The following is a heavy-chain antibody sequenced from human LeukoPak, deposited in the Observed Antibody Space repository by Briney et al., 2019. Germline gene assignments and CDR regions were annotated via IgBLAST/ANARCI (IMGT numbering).Heavy chain of an antibody. Sequence: SETLSLTCTVSGGSISSYYWSWIRQPPGKGLEWIGYIYYSGSTSYNPSLKSRVTISVDTSKNQFSLKLSSVTAADTAVYYCARARGIAARPPDYWGQGTLVTVSS. J-gene: IGHJ4*02. D-gene: IGHD6-6*01. CDR1: GGSISSYY. V-gene: IGHV4-59*01. CDR2: IYYSGST. CDR3: ARARGIAARPPDY.